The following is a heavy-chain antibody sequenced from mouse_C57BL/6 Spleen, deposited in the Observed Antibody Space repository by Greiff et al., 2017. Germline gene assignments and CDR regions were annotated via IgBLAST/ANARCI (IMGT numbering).Heavy chain of an antibody. CDR3: ASTTVVALDY. V-gene: IGHV3-6*01. J-gene: IGHJ2*01. CDR2: ISYDGSN. Sequence: EVQLQESGPGLVKPSQSLSLTCSVTGYSITSGYYWNWIRQFPGNILEWMGYISYDGSNNYNPSLKNRITITRDTSKNQFFLKLNSVTTEDTATYYCASTTVVALDYWGQGTTLTVSS. CDR1: GYSITSGYY. D-gene: IGHD1-1*01.